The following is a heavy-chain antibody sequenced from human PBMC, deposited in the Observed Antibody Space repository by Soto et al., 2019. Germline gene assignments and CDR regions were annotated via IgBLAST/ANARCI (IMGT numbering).Heavy chain of an antibody. D-gene: IGHD2-15*01. CDR2: ISASGVNT. CDR1: GFTFSSYT. V-gene: IGHV3-23*01. CDR3: AKYCSGGSCYGDY. Sequence: EVQLLESGGGLVQPGGSLRLSCAASGFTFSSYTMSWVRQAPGKGLEWVSSISASGVNTHYADSVKGRFTISRANSKNTVYLYMNSLRAEDTAVYYCAKYCSGGSCYGDYWGQGTLVTVSS. J-gene: IGHJ4*02.